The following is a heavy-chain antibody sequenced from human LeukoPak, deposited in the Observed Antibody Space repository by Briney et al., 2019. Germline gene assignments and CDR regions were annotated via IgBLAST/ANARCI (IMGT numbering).Heavy chain of an antibody. CDR3: ARGRGEFHRFFYYGMDV. V-gene: IGHV1-8*02. CDR2: MNSNSGNT. Sequence: ASVKVSCKASGGTFSSYAISWVRQAPGQGLEWMGYMNSNSGNTGYAQKFQGRVTMTRDTSIGTTYMELSSLRSEDTAVYYCARGRGEFHRFFYYGMDVWGQGTTVIVSS. CDR1: GGTFSSYA. J-gene: IGHJ6*02. D-gene: IGHD3-10*01.